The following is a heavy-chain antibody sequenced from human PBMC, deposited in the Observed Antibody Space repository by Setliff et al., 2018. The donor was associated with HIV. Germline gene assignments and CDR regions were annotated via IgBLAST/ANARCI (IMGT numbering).Heavy chain of an antibody. J-gene: IGHJ6*02. CDR1: GYSINSGGYY. D-gene: IGHD3-3*01. Sequence: PSETLSLTCAVSGYSINSGGYYWVWIRQPALKGLEWIGRIYTSGLTNYNPSLKSRVTISVDTSKNQFSLKLSSVIAADTAVYYCARIFGDQGYYYGMDVWGQGTTVTVSS. CDR3: ARIFGDQGYYYGMDV. V-gene: IGHV4-61*02. CDR2: IYTSGLT.